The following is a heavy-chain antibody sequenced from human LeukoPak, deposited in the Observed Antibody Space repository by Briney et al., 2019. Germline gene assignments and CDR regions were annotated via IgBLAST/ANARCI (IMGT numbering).Heavy chain of an antibody. D-gene: IGHD2-15*01. CDR1: GFTFSSHA. J-gene: IGHJ6*02. V-gene: IGHV3-30-3*01. CDR2: ISHDGSNK. CDR3: ARDRVVAAIYYYGMDV. Sequence: GGSLRLSCAASGFTFSSHAMHWVRQAPGKGLEWVAVISHDGSNKYQADSVKGRFTISRDNSKNTLYLQMNSLRADDTAVYYCARDRVVAAIYYYGMDVWGQGTTVTVSS.